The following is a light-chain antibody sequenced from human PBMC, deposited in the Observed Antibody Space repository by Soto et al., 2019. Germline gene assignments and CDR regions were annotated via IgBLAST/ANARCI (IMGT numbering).Light chain of an antibody. Sequence: EIVLTQSPATLSLSPGERATRSCRASQSVGSFLAWYQQKPGQAPRLLIYDTSIRATGIPARFSGSGSGTDFTLTISSLEPEDFAVYYCQQRNSWPPTFTFGQGTRLEIK. CDR2: DTS. J-gene: IGKJ5*01. V-gene: IGKV3-11*01. CDR1: QSVGSF. CDR3: QQRNSWPPTFT.